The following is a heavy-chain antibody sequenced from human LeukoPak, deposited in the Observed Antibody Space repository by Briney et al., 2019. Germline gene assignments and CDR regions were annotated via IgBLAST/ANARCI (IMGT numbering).Heavy chain of an antibody. CDR2: IYHSGST. CDR3: ARGIAAADTDAFDI. J-gene: IGHJ3*02. D-gene: IGHD6-13*01. V-gene: IGHV4-30-2*01. CDR1: GGSISSGGYY. Sequence: PSETLSPTCTVSGGSISSGGYYWSWIRQPPGKGLEWIGYIYHSGSTYYNPSLKSRVTISVDRSKNQFSLKLSSVTAADTAVYYCARGIAAADTDAFDIWGQGTMVTVSS.